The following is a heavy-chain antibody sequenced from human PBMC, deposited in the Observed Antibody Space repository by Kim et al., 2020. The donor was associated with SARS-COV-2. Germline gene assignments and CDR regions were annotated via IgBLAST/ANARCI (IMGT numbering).Heavy chain of an antibody. V-gene: IGHV4-34*01. J-gene: IGHJ6*02. Sequence: SETLSLTCAVYGGSFSGYYWSWIRQPPGKGLEWIGEINHSGSTNYNPSLKSRVTISVDTSKNQFSLKLSSVTAADTAVYYCARGPPTYYGSGSYYKGVYYYYYGMDVWGQGTTVTVSS. D-gene: IGHD3-10*01. CDR1: GGSFSGYY. CDR2: INHSGST. CDR3: ARGPPTYYGSGSYYKGVYYYYYGMDV.